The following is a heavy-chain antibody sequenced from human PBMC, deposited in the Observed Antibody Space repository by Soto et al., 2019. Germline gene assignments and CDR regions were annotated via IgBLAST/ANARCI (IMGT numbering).Heavy chain of an antibody. CDR3: ARVASEYSSSSVPLDY. D-gene: IGHD6-6*01. J-gene: IGHJ4*02. V-gene: IGHV3-30-3*01. CDR2: ISYDGSNK. Sequence: GSLRLSCAASGFTFSSYAMHWVRQAPGKGLEWVAVISYDGSNKYYADSVKGRFTISRDNSKNTLYLQMNSLRAEDTAVYYCARVASEYSSSSVPLDYWGQGTLVTVSS. CDR1: GFTFSSYA.